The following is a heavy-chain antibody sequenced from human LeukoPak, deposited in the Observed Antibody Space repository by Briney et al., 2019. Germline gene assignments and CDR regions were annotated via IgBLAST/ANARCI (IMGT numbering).Heavy chain of an antibody. Sequence: SETLSLTCTVSGYSISSGYYWGWIRQPPGQGLEWIGSIYHSGGTYYNPSLKSRVTISVDTSKNQFSLKLSSVTAADTAVYYCARVSNYCSGGSCYHWGQGTLVTVSS. CDR3: ARVSNYCSGGSCYH. V-gene: IGHV4-38-2*02. CDR2: IYHSGGT. CDR1: GYSISSGYY. J-gene: IGHJ5*02. D-gene: IGHD2-15*01.